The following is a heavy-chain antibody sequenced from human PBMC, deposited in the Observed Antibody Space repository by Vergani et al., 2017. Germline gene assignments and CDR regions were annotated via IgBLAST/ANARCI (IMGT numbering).Heavy chain of an antibody. Sequence: EVQLLESGGGLVQPGGSLRLSCAASGFTFSSYAMSWVRQAPGKGLEWVSAISGSGGSTYYADSVKGRFTISRDNSKNTLYLQMNSLRAEDTAVYYCANLPYDLWSGYPFYYYYMDVWGKGTTVTVSS. J-gene: IGHJ6*03. V-gene: IGHV3-23*01. CDR1: GFTFSSYA. CDR3: ANLPYDLWSGYPFYYYYMDV. CDR2: ISGSGGST. D-gene: IGHD3-3*01.